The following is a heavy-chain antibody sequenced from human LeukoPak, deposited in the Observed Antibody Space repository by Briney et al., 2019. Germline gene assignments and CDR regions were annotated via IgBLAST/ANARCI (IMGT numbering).Heavy chain of an antibody. Sequence: ASVKVSCKASGYTFTGYYIHWVRQAPGQGLEWMGWINPNSGGTNYAQKFQGRVTMTRDTSISTAYMELSRLRSDDTAVYYCARRMGITMVRGVISSLDYWGQGTLVTVSS. CDR3: ARRMGITMVRGVISSLDY. J-gene: IGHJ4*02. CDR2: INPNSGGT. D-gene: IGHD3-10*01. V-gene: IGHV1-2*02. CDR1: GYTFTGYY.